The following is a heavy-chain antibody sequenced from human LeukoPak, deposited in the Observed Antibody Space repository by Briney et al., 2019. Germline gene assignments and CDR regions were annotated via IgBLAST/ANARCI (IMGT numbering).Heavy chain of an antibody. CDR1: AGSMSNYY. D-gene: IGHD3-22*01. Sequence: SETLSLTCTVSAGSMSNYYWSWVRQPPPKGLEWIAYIYSSGSTNYNPSLKSRATISLDTSKNQFSLKLTSVTAADTAVYYCARLSSGRPHEYFQHWGQGTLVTVSS. CDR3: ARLSSGRPHEYFQH. J-gene: IGHJ1*01. CDR2: IYSSGST. V-gene: IGHV4-59*01.